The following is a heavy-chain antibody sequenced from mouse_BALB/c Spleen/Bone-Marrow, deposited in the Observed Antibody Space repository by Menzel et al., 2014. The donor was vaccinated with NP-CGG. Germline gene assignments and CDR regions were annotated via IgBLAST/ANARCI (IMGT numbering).Heavy chain of an antibody. CDR1: GYPFTSNW. V-gene: IGHV1-9*01. CDR3: ARSPY. J-gene: IGHJ3*01. CDR2: ILPGSGIT. Sequence: VNLVESGAELMKPGASVKISCQATGYPFTSNWIEWVQQRPGHGLEWIGEILPGSGITNYNEKFKGKATFTADTSSNTAYMQLSSLTSEDSAVYYCARSPYWGQGTLVTVSA.